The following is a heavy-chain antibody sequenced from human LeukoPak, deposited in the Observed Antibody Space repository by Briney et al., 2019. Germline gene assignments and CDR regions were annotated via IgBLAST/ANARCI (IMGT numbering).Heavy chain of an antibody. CDR3: ARYHYGDHPFDP. J-gene: IGHJ5*02. V-gene: IGHV3-7*01. CDR1: GFTFSSYW. D-gene: IGHD4-17*01. CDR2: VKQDGSEK. Sequence: PGGSLRLSCAASGFTFSSYWMSWVRQAPGKGLEWVANVKQDGSEKKYVDSVKGRFTISSDNAKNSLYLQMDSLRAEDTAVYYCARYHYGDHPFDPWGQGTLVTVSS.